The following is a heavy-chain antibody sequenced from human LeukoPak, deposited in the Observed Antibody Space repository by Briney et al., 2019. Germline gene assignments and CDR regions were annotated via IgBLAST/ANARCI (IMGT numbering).Heavy chain of an antibody. D-gene: IGHD6-6*01. V-gene: IGHV3-30*02. CDR3: AKETSSSFDY. CDR2: ILYDGSER. Sequence: GGSLRLSCAASGFTLSGYGMHWVRQAPGKGLEWVAFILYDGSERFYADSVKGRFTISRDNSKNTLYLQMNSLRAEDTAVYYCAKETSSSFDYWGQGTLVTVSS. J-gene: IGHJ4*02. CDR1: GFTLSGYG.